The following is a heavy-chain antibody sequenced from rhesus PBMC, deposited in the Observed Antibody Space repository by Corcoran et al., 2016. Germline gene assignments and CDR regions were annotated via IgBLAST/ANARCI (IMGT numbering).Heavy chain of an antibody. CDR3: ARPRGYSYCYHY. V-gene: IGHV4-80*01. D-gene: IGHD5-36*01. CDR2: IKGNNGRT. J-gene: IGHJ4*01. CDR1: GASISSYW. Sequence: QVQLQESGPGLVKPSETLSLTCAVSGASISSYWWNWISQPPGKGLEWIGEIKGNNGRTTYSPTRNVRVTMSKDAYKNQFSLKLSSVTAADTAVYYCARPRGYSYCYHYWGQGVLVTVSS.